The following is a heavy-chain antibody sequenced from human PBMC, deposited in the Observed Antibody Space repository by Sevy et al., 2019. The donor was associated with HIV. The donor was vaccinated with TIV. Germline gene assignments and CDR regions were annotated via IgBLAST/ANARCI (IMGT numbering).Heavy chain of an antibody. CDR1: GGSINSDH. CDR2: VYYTGAT. J-gene: IGHJ3*02. V-gene: IGHV4-59*08. Sequence: SETLSLTCTVSGGSINSDHWNWIRQPPGKGLEWIGYVYYTGATNYNPSLKNRVPISVDRTKNQFSLKLTSVTAADTAVYYCARRNDFDIWGQGTMVTVSS. CDR3: ARRNDFDI.